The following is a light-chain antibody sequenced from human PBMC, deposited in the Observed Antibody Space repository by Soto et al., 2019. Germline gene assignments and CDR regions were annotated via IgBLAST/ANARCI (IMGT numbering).Light chain of an antibody. Sequence: EIVLTQSPGTLSLSPGERATLSCRASQSVSSSYLAWYQQQPGQAPRLLIYGASSRATGIPDRFSGSGSGTDFTLTISRLEPEDFAVYYCQQYGSSLFWTFGQGTKVEIK. CDR2: GAS. CDR3: QQYGSSLFWT. CDR1: QSVSSSY. J-gene: IGKJ1*01. V-gene: IGKV3-20*01.